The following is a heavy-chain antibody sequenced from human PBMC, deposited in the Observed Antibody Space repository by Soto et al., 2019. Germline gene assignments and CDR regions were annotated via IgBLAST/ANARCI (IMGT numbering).Heavy chain of an antibody. D-gene: IGHD5-12*01. CDR3: ARKAGYSGSVYYYYMDV. CDR1: GFTFSSYS. Sequence: GGSLRLSCAASGFTFSSYSMNWVRQAPGKGLEWVSSISSSSSYIYYADSVKGRFTISRDNAKNSLYLQMNSLRAEDTAVYYCARKAGYSGSVYYYYMDVWGKGTTVTVSS. CDR2: ISSSSSYI. V-gene: IGHV3-21*01. J-gene: IGHJ6*03.